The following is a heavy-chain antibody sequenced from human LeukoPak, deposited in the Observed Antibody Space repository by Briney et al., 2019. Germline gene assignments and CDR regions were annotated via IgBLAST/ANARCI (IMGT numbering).Heavy chain of an antibody. J-gene: IGHJ4*02. CDR1: GGTFSSYA. V-gene: IGHV1-69*13. D-gene: IGHD3-22*01. Sequence: ASVKVSCKASGGTFSSYAISWVRQAPGQGLEWMGVIIPIFGTANYAQKFQGRVTITADESTSTAYMELSSLRSEDTAVYYCASGEYYYDSSGYYSPFDYWGQGTLVTVSS. CDR3: ASGEYYYDSSGYYSPFDY. CDR2: IIPIFGTA.